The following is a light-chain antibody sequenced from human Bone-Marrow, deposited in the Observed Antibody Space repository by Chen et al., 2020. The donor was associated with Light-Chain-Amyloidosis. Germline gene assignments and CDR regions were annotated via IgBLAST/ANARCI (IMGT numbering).Light chain of an antibody. J-gene: IGLJ3*02. CDR3: QSYQGSSQGV. V-gene: IGLV6-57*01. Sequence: NFMLTQPHPVSGSPGKTVLISCTRSSGSIATNSVQWYQQRPGSSPTTVIYEDDQRPSGVPDRFSGSIDRSTNSATLTISGLKTEDEADYYCQSYQGSSQGVFGGGTKLTVL. CDR2: EDD. CDR1: SGSIATNS.